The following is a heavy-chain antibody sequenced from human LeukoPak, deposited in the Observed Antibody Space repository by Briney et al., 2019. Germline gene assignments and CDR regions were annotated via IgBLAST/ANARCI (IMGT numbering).Heavy chain of an antibody. J-gene: IGHJ4*02. V-gene: IGHV4-34*01. Sequence: PSETLSLTCAVYGGSFSGYYWSWIRQPPGKGLEWIGENNHSGSTNYNPSLKSRVTISVDTSKNQFSLKLSSVTAADTAVYYCARGDGYNFYPFDYWGQGTLVTVSS. CDR1: GGSFSGYY. CDR3: ARGDGYNFYPFDY. D-gene: IGHD5-24*01. CDR2: NNHSGST.